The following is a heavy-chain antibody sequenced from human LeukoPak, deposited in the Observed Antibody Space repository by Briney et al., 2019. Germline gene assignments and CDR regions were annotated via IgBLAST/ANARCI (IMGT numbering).Heavy chain of an antibody. V-gene: IGHV3-23*01. Sequence: GGSLRLSCAASGFTFSNYAMSLVRQAPGKGLEWVSTVTSTGDTTYYADSVMGRFTISRDNSKNTLYLQMDSLRAADTAVYYCAKDVALVRGVVPESFDYWGQGTLVTVSS. CDR1: GFTFSNYA. D-gene: IGHD3-10*01. J-gene: IGHJ4*02. CDR3: AKDVALVRGVVPESFDY. CDR2: VTSTGDTT.